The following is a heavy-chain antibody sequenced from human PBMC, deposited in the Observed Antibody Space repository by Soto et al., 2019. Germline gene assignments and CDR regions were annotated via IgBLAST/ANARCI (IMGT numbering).Heavy chain of an antibody. CDR3: ARAKHEYGDYDGIDY. V-gene: IGHV3-48*01. J-gene: IGHJ4*02. D-gene: IGHD4-17*01. CDR1: GFTFSSYS. Sequence: EVQLVESRGGLVQPGGSLRLSCAASGFTFSSYSMNWVRQAPGKGLEWLSYISSSDNTIYYADSVKGRFTVSRDNAKNSLYLQMNSLRAEDTAVYYCARAKHEYGDYDGIDYWGQGTLVTVSS. CDR2: ISSSDNTI.